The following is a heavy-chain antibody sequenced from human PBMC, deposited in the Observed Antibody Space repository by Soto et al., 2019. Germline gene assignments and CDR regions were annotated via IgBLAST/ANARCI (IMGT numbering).Heavy chain of an antibody. CDR2: ISSRSSNI. V-gene: IGHV3-21*01. CDR3: ARDTKMLAPLIYMDH. CDR1: GFTFSIYG. Sequence: GSLRLSCTASGFTFSIYGMGWVRQAPGKGLEWVSSISSRSSNIDYADSVKGRFTISRDNANNSLYLQMNNLSADDTAVYYCARDTKMLAPLIYMDHWGRGTLVTVSS. D-gene: IGHD3-22*01. J-gene: IGHJ4*02.